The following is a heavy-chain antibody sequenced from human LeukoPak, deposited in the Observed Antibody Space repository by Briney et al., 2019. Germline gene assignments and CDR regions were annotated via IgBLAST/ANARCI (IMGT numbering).Heavy chain of an antibody. CDR3: AKAVLDDAFDI. J-gene: IGHJ3*02. D-gene: IGHD1-14*01. CDR1: GFTFDDYA. Sequence: PGGSLRLSCAASGFTFDDYAMHWVRQAPGTGLEWVSGISWNSGSIGYADSVKGRFTISRDNAKNSLYLQMNSLRVEDTALYYCAKAVLDDAFDIWGQGTMVTVSS. CDR2: ISWNSGSI. V-gene: IGHV3-9*01.